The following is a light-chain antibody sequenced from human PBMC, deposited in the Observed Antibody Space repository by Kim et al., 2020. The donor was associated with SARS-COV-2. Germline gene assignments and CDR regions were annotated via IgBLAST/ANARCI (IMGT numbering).Light chain of an antibody. CDR2: AAS. CDR3: QQSYRTPYT. J-gene: IGKJ2*01. Sequence: SASVEYKVTITCRASQSISNYLNWYQQKPVKAPNLRIYAASSLQSGVPSRFSCSGSGTEFTLTISSLQREDFATYYCQQSYRTPYTSGQGTKLEI. V-gene: IGKV1-39*01. CDR1: QSISNY.